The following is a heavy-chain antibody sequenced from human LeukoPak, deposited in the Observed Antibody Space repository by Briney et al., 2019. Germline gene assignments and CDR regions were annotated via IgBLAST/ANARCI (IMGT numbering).Heavy chain of an antibody. V-gene: IGHV4-4*07. Sequence: SETLSLTCTVSGGSISSYYWSWIRQPAGKGLEWIGRIYASGSTNYNPSLKSRVTMSVDTSKNHFSLKLSSVTAADTAVYYCARDWNYDFWSTFDYWGQGTLVTVSS. CDR3: ARDWNYDFWSTFDY. D-gene: IGHD3-3*01. CDR2: IYASGST. J-gene: IGHJ4*02. CDR1: GGSISSYY.